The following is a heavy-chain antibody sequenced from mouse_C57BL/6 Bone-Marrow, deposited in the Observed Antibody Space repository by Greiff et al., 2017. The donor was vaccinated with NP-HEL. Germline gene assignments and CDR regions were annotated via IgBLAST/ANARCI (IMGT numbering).Heavy chain of an antibody. CDR1: GYTFTDYE. V-gene: IGHV1-15*01. Sequence: QVQLQQSGAELVRPGASVTLSCKASGYTFTDYEMHWVKQTPVHGLEWIGAIDPETGGTAYNQKFKGKAILTADKSSSTAYMELRSLTSEDSAVYYCTCSDYYGSSYWYFDVWGKGTTVTVSS. D-gene: IGHD1-1*01. CDR2: IDPETGGT. J-gene: IGHJ1*03. CDR3: TCSDYYGSSYWYFDV.